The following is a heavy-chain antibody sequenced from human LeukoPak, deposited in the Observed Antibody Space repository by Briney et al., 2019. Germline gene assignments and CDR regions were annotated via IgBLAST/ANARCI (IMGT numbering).Heavy chain of an antibody. CDR2: IYSSGST. J-gene: IGHJ4*02. D-gene: IGHD1-26*01. CDR1: GFTFSNYEM. V-gene: IGHV4-4*02. Sequence: GSLRLSCAASGFTFSNYEMNWVRQPPGKGLEWIGEIYSSGSTNYNPSLKSRVTISVDKSKNQFSLKLSSVTAADTAVYYCARYSGSYLGIDFWGQGTLVTVSS. CDR3: ARYSGSYLGIDF.